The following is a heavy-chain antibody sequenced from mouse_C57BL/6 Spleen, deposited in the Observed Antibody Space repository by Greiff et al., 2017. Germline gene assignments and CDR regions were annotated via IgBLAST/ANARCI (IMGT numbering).Heavy chain of an antibody. J-gene: IGHJ1*03. Sequence: QVQLQQSGAELMKPGASVKLSCKATGYTFTGYWIEWVKQRPGHGLEWIGEMLPGSGSTNYTEKFKGKATFTADTSSNTAYMQLSSLTTEDSAISFCARNSGYYYGSSYWYFDVWGTGTTVTVSS. V-gene: IGHV1-9*01. CDR1: GYTFTGYW. D-gene: IGHD1-1*01. CDR3: ARNSGYYYGSSYWYFDV. CDR2: MLPGSGST.